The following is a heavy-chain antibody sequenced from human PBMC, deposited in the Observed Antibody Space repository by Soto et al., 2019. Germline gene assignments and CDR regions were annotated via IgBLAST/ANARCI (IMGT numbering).Heavy chain of an antibody. V-gene: IGHV1-18*01. CDR2: IRPYNGNT. J-gene: IGHJ4*02. CDR3: ARDLPPQDY. CDR1: GYTITSYG. Sequence: QVQLVQSGAEVKKLGASVKVSCKASGYTITSYGSRWVRQAPGQGLEWMGWIRPYNGNTSYAQKLQGRVTMTTDTSTSTAYMELRSLRSDDTAVYYCARDLPPQDYWGQGTLVTVSS.